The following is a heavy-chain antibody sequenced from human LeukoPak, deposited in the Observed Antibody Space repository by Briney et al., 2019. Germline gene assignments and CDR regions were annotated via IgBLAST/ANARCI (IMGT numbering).Heavy chain of an antibody. CDR1: GFIFSSYS. D-gene: IGHD3-22*01. CDR3: ARGCYSLGYFDY. V-gene: IGHV3-48*02. J-gene: IGHJ4*02. Sequence: PGGSLRLSCAASGFIFSSYSMSWVRQAPGKGLEWLSYISSSNHAIYYADSVKGRFTISRDNAKNSLFLQMNSLRDEDTAVYYCARGCYSLGYFDYWGQGALVTVSS. CDR2: ISSSNHAI.